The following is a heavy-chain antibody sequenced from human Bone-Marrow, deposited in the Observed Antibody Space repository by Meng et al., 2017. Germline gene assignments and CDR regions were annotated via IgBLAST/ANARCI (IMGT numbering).Heavy chain of an antibody. CDR2: INTDGSST. CDR3: ARFTPFDY. V-gene: IGHV3-74*01. J-gene: IGHJ4*02. CDR1: GFTFSSYW. Sequence: EVHLVEAGGAVVQPGGSLRLSCTASGFTFSSYWMHWVRQAPGKGPVWVSRINTDGSSTDYADSVKGRFTISRDNAKNTLYLQMNSLRAEDTAMYYCARFTPFDYWGQGTLVTVSS.